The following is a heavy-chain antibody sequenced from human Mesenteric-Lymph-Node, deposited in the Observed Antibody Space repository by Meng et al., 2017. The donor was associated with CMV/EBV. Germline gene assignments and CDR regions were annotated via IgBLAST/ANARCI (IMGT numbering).Heavy chain of an antibody. CDR1: GGTFSSSS. D-gene: IGHD3-16*02. CDR3: ARGPSITVGGVIIWPLED. V-gene: IGHV1-69*05. J-gene: IGHJ4*02. CDR2: ITPAFETA. Sequence: SVQVSCKASGGTFSSSSLMWVRQAPGQGLEWMGGITPAFETADYAQKYRDRVTITTDDSATTAYMEMSSLGAEDTAVYFCARGPSITVGGVIIWPLEDWGQGTLVTVSS.